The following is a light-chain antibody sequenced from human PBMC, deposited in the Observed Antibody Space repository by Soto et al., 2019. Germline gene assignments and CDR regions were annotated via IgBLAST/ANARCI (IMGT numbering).Light chain of an antibody. J-gene: IGKJ1*01. CDR3: QQYGSSPPWT. CDR1: QSISMY. CDR2: GAS. V-gene: IGKV3-20*01. Sequence: EIGLTHSPGTLSLSPGERTTLSCSATQSISMYVAWYQQKPGQAPRLLIYGASSRATGIPDRFSGSVSGTGFTLTISRLEPEDFAVYYCQQYGSSPPWTFGQGTKVDNK.